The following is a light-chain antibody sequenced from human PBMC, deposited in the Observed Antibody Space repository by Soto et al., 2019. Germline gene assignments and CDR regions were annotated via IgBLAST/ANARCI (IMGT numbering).Light chain of an antibody. CDR2: DVS. CDR3: CSYAGSYTSLYV. Sequence: QSVLTQPRSVSGSPGQSVTISCTGTSSDVGGYNYVSWYQQHPGKAPKLMIYDVSKRPSGVPDRFSGSKSGNTASLTISGLQAEDAADYYCCSYAGSYTSLYVFGTGTKLTVL. J-gene: IGLJ1*01. V-gene: IGLV2-11*01. CDR1: SSDVGGYNY.